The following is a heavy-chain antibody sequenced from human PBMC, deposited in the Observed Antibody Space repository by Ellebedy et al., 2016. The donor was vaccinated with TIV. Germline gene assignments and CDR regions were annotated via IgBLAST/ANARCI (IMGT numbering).Heavy chain of an antibody. D-gene: IGHD4-17*01. Sequence: GESLKISXAASGFTFHGYWITWVRQAPGKGLEWVALMSYDGSNEQYADSVKGRFTISRDNSKNTLYLQMNSLRADDTAVYYCARSGYGDYEIFDYWGQGILVTVSS. J-gene: IGHJ4*02. CDR3: ARSGYGDYEIFDY. V-gene: IGHV3-30*03. CDR2: MSYDGSNE. CDR1: GFTFHGYW.